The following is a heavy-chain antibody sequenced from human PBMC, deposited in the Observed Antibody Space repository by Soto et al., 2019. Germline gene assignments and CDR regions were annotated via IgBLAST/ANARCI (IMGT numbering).Heavy chain of an antibody. CDR2: IYYTVST. D-gene: IGHD3-16*02. CDR3: ARHGSF. V-gene: IGHV4-39*01. CDR1: NGSISTTRHN. Sequence: QMQLQESGPGLVKPTEPLSLTCTVSNGSISTTRHNWGWIRQSPGKGLEWIGTIYYTVSTSYNPSPKSRVSIAVDTSKNQFSLKLASVTASDMAVYYCARHGSFWGHETLVIVSS. J-gene: IGHJ4*01.